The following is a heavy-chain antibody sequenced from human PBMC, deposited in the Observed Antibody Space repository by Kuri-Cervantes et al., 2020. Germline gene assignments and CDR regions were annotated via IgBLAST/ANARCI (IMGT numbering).Heavy chain of an antibody. V-gene: IGHV2-5*02. CDR3: AHSGEITMMDYYFDY. CDR2: IYWDDDR. D-gene: IGHD3-22*01. J-gene: IGHJ4*02. Sequence: SGPTLVKPTQTLTLTCNFSGFSLSASGVGVGWIRQPPGKALEWLALIYWDDDRRYSPSLKSRLTITKDTSKNQVVLTMTNMDPVDTATYYCAHSGEITMMDYYFDYWGQGTLVTVSS. CDR1: GFSLSASGVG.